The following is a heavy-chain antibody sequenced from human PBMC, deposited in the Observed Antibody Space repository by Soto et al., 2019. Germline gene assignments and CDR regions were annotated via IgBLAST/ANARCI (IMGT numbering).Heavy chain of an antibody. J-gene: IGHJ4*02. CDR2: IWYDGSNK. Sequence: GGSLRLSCAASGFIYSNYGMHWVRQAPGKGLEWVAVIWYDGSNKFYAESLKGRFIISRDNSKNTLYLQVNSLRAEDTAVYYCARDPFLVQPGGLDYWGRGTLVTVSS. CDR3: ARDPFLVQPGGLDY. D-gene: IGHD1-1*01. CDR1: GFIYSNYG. V-gene: IGHV3-33*01.